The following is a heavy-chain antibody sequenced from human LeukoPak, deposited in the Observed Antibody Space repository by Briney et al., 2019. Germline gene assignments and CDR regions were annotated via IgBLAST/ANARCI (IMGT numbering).Heavy chain of an antibody. CDR1: GDTFTRQY. D-gene: IGHD4-17*01. CDR2: IKPHDGST. CDR3: ARGQRSYGDYVWVY. J-gene: IGHJ4*02. V-gene: IGHV1-46*04. Sequence: ASVKVSCRTFGDTFTRQYIQWVRQAPGQGLEWMGLIKPHDGSTFYAQSLQGRVTLTRDTSTSTVYMELSRLRSDDTAVYYCARGQRSYGDYVWVYWGQGTLVTVSS.